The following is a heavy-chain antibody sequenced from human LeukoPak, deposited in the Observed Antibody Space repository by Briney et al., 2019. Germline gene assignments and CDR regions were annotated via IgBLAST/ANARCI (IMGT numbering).Heavy chain of an antibody. V-gene: IGHV1-18*01. D-gene: IGHD1-26*01. CDR1: GYTFSSYG. CDR2: VSPFNGNT. J-gene: IGHJ4*02. Sequence: ASVKVSCKASGYTFSSYGIIWVRQAPGQGLQWMGRVSPFNGNTDYAPKLQGRVTMTTDTSTTTAYMELRSLTSDDTAVYYCARRGGSYSHSDFWGQGTLVTVSS. CDR3: ARRGGSYSHSDF.